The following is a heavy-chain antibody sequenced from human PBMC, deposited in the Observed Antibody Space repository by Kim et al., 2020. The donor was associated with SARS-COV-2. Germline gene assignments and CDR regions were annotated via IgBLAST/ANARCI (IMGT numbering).Heavy chain of an antibody. CDR2: IDTNTGNP. CDR3: ARDIYVSQSYPLNY. Sequence: ASVKVSCKASGYTFTTYAICWLRQAPGQGPEWMGWIDTNTGNPTYVQGFRGRFVFSVDTSVSTAYLEISSLITEDTAVYYCARDIYVSQSYPLNYWGQGTLVTVSS. V-gene: IGHV7-4-1*02. D-gene: IGHD3-10*01. CDR1: GYTFTTYA. J-gene: IGHJ4*02.